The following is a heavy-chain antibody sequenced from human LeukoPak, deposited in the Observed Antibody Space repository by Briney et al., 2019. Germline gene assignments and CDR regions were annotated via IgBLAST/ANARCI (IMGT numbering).Heavy chain of an antibody. Sequence: ASVKVSCKASGYSFSGHGITWVRQAPGQGLEWMGWISAYNGNTKYAQNLQGRVTMTTDISTSTAHMELRSLRSDDTAVYYCARDWPFHNYYDSSGYLNYWGQGTLVTVSS. CDR2: ISAYNGNT. CDR3: ARDWPFHNYYDSSGYLNY. CDR1: GYSFSGHG. D-gene: IGHD3-22*01. V-gene: IGHV1-18*01. J-gene: IGHJ4*02.